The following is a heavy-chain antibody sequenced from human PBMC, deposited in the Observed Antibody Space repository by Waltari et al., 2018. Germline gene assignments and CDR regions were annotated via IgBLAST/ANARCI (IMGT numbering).Heavy chain of an antibody. D-gene: IGHD1-7*01. J-gene: IGHJ4*02. CDR2: IIPIFGTA. Sequence: QVQLVQSGAEVKKPGSSVKVSCKASGGTFSSYAISWVRQAPGQGLEWMGGIIPIFGTANYAQKFQGRVTITADESTSTAYMELSSLRSEDTAVYYCARGLGITGTPGSEYYFDYWGQGTLVTVSS. CDR1: GGTFSSYA. V-gene: IGHV1-69*01. CDR3: ARGLGITGTPGSEYYFDY.